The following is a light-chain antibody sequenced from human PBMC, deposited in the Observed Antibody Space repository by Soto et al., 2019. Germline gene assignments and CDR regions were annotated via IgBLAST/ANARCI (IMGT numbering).Light chain of an antibody. J-gene: IGLJ2*01. CDR3: SSYTSRTTVV. Sequence: QSALTQPASVSGSPGQSITISCTGPSSDVGDYTYVSWYQQHPGKAPKLMIYDVSSRPSGVSNRFSGSKSGNTASLTISGLQAEDEADYYCSSYTSRTTVVFGGGTKLTVL. CDR1: SSDVGDYTY. V-gene: IGLV2-14*01. CDR2: DVS.